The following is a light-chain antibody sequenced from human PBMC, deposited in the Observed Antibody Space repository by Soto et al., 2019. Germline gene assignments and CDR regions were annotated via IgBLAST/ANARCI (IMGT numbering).Light chain of an antibody. CDR3: SSHAGNNNYV. Sequence: QSALTQPPSASGSPGQSVAISCTGTSSDVGVQNYVSWYQQHPGKAPKLIIYAVTERPSGVPDRFSGYKSGNTAYLTVSGLQTEDEADYYCSSHAGNNNYVFGTGTKVTV. CDR1: SSDVGVQNY. J-gene: IGLJ1*01. CDR2: AVT. V-gene: IGLV2-8*01.